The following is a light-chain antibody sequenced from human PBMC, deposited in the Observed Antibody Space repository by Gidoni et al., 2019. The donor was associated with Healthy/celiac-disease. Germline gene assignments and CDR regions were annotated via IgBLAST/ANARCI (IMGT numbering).Light chain of an antibody. Sequence: HSALTQPASVSGSPGQSITISCTGTSSDVGGYNYVSWYHQHPGKAPKLMIYDVSNRPSGVSNRFSGSKSGNTASLTISGLQAEDEADYYCSSYTSSSTPYVFGTGTKVTVL. V-gene: IGLV2-14*03. CDR3: SSYTSSSTPYV. CDR2: DVS. J-gene: IGLJ1*01. CDR1: SSDVGGYNY.